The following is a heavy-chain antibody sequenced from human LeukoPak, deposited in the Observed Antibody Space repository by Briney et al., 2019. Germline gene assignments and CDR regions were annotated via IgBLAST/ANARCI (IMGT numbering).Heavy chain of an antibody. CDR3: ARGPNSNWSGLDF. Sequence: GGSQRLSCIASGFSFSGHWVHWARQLPGKGLVWVSRISPTGSTTSYADSVKGRFTVSRDNAKNTLYLQVNNLRAEDTAVYYCARGPNSNWSGLDFWGQGTLLTVSS. CDR2: ISPTGSTT. D-gene: IGHD6-6*01. V-gene: IGHV3-74*01. J-gene: IGHJ4*02. CDR1: GFSFSGHW.